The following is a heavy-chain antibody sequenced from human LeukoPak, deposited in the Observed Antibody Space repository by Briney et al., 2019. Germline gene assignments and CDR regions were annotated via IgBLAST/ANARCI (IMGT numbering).Heavy chain of an antibody. CDR1: GFTFSSYA. Sequence: PGGSLRLSCAASGFTFSSYAMSWVRQAPGKGLEWVSAISGSGGSTYYADSVKGRFTISRDNAKNTLYLQMNSLRAEDTAVYYCARGGCSSTSCYTTGPYYYYYMDVWGKGTTVTVSS. J-gene: IGHJ6*03. CDR3: ARGGCSSTSCYTTGPYYYYYMDV. V-gene: IGHV3-23*01. CDR2: ISGSGGST. D-gene: IGHD2-2*02.